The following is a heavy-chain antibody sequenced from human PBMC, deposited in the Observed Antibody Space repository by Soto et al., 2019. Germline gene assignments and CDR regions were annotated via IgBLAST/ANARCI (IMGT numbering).Heavy chain of an antibody. D-gene: IGHD3-16*02. J-gene: IGHJ4*02. Sequence: QVQLQESGPGLVKPSQTLSLTCTVSGGSISSGGYYWSWIRQHPGKGLEWIGYIYYSGSTYYNPSLNSRVTISVDTSKNQFSLKLSSVTAADTAVYYCARRGLGELSFDFDYWGQGTLVTVSS. CDR3: ARRGLGELSFDFDY. CDR1: GGSISSGGYY. V-gene: IGHV4-31*03. CDR2: IYYSGST.